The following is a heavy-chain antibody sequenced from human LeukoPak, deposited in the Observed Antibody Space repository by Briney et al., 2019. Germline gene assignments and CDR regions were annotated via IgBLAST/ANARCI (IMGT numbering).Heavy chain of an antibody. CDR1: GGSISSYY. CDR3: ARVRIGFDY. D-gene: IGHD2-15*01. V-gene: IGHV4-59*01. J-gene: IGHJ4*02. CDR2: IYYSGST. Sequence: PSETLSLTCTVSGGSISSYYWSWIRQPPGKGLEWIGYIYYSGSTNYNPSLKSRVTISVDTSKNQFSLKLSSVTAADTVVYYCARVRIGFDYWGQGTLVTVSS.